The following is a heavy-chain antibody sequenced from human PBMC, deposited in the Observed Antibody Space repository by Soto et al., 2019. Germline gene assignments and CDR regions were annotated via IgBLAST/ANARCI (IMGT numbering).Heavy chain of an antibody. D-gene: IGHD4-17*01. V-gene: IGHV3-13*01. Sequence: EVQLVESGGGLVQPGGSLRLSCAASGFTFSSYDMHWVRQVTGKGLEWVSTIGTAGDTYYPGAVKGRFTISRENAKGSLYLQMNSLRVGDTAVYYCVREVYGDYSFDSWGKGTLVTVSS. CDR1: GFTFSSYD. CDR2: IGTAGDT. CDR3: VREVYGDYSFDS. J-gene: IGHJ4*02.